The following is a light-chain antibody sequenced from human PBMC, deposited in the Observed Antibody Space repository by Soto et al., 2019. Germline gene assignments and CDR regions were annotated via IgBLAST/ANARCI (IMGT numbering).Light chain of an antibody. Sequence: QSVLTQPDSVSGSPGQSITISCTRSSSDVGGYNYVSWYQQHPGKAPKLMIFEVSSRPPGVSNRFSGSKSGNTASLTISGLQAEDEADYYCSSYTSSSTYVFGTGTKVTV. CDR1: SSDVGGYNY. J-gene: IGLJ1*01. V-gene: IGLV2-14*01. CDR3: SSYTSSSTYV. CDR2: EVS.